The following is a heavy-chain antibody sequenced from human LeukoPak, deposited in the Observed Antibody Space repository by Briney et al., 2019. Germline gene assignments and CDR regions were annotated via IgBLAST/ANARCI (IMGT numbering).Heavy chain of an antibody. D-gene: IGHD1-1*01. J-gene: IGHJ4*02. CDR1: GFSFSSSA. CDR3: AKAAMSAWNEPIY. CDR2: ISGNGAAT. V-gene: IGHV3-23*01. Sequence: PGGSLRLSCAASGFSFSSSAMSWVRQAPGQGLEWVSVISGNGAATAHADSVKGRFAISRDNAKKTLYLQMNSLAVEDTAVYYCAKAAMSAWNEPIYWGQGTLVTVSS.